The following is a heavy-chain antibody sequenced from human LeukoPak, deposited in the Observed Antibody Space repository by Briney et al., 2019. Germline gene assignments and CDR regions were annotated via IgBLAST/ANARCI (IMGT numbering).Heavy chain of an antibody. CDR2: MNPNSGNT. J-gene: IGHJ6*02. D-gene: IGHD2/OR15-2a*01. Sequence: GASVKVSCKASGYTFTSYDINWVRQATGQGLEWMGWMNPNSGNTGYAQKFQGRVTMTRNTSISTAYMELSSLRSDDTAVYYCARWYYVLDGMDVWGQGTTVTVSS. CDR1: GYTFTSYD. CDR3: ARWYYVLDGMDV. V-gene: IGHV1-8*01.